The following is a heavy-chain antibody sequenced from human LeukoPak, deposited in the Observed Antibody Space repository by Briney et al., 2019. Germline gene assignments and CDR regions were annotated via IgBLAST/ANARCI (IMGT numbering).Heavy chain of an antibody. V-gene: IGHV1-69*13. J-gene: IGHJ4*02. CDR2: IIPIFGTA. CDR1: GYTFTGYY. CDR3: ARVHDSSSYGGNLFDY. D-gene: IGHD4-23*01. Sequence: GASVKVSCKASGYTFTGYYMHWVRQAPGQGLEWMGGIIPIFGTANYAQKFQGRVTITADESTSTAYMELSSLRSEDTAVYYCARVHDSSSYGGNLFDYWGQGTLVTVSS.